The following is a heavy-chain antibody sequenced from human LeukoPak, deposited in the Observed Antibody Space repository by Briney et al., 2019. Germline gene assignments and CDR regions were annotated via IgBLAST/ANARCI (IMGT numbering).Heavy chain of an antibody. CDR2: IWYDGSNK. CDR3: ARDISSSWYRANWFDP. CDR1: GFTFSSYG. J-gene: IGHJ5*02. D-gene: IGHD6-13*01. Sequence: PGRSLRLSCAASGFTFSSYGMHWVRQAPGKGLEWVAVIWYDGSNKYYADSVKGRFTISRDNSKNTLYLQMNSLRAEDTAVYYCARDISSSWYRANWFDPWGQGTLVTVSS. V-gene: IGHV3-33*01.